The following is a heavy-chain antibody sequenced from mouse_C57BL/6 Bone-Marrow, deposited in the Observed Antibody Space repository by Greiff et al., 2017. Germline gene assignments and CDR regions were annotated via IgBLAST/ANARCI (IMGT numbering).Heavy chain of an antibody. J-gene: IGHJ4*01. Sequence: QVQLQQPGAELVKPGASVKMSCKASGYTFTSYWITWVKQRPGQGLEWIGDIYPGSGSTNYNEKFKSKATLTVDPSSSTAYMQLSSLTSEDSAVYYCARRGYYGPLYYAMDYWGQGTSVTVSS. CDR2: IYPGSGST. D-gene: IGHD1-1*01. CDR1: GYTFTSYW. V-gene: IGHV1-55*01. CDR3: ARRGYYGPLYYAMDY.